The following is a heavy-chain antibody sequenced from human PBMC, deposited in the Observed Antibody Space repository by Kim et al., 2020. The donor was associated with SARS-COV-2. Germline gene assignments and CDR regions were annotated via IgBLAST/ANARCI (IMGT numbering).Heavy chain of an antibody. J-gene: IGHJ4*02. CDR3: ASFPRASLDSMVFDF. CDR2: ISGSGSNT. V-gene: IGHV3-23*01. Sequence: GGSLRLSCAASGFTFSSYAMNWVRQTPGKGLEWVSSISGSGSNTDYSDSVKGRFIIYRDNSKNTLYLQMTRLRAADTAIYYCASFPRASLDSMVFDFWGQGTLVTVSS. D-gene: IGHD2-15*01. CDR1: GFTFSSYA.